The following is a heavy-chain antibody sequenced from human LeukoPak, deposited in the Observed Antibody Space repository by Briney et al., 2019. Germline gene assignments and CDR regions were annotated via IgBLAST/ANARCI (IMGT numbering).Heavy chain of an antibody. J-gene: IGHJ4*02. Sequence: RTGGSLRLSCAASGFTFDDYGMSWVRQAPGKGLEWVSGINWNGGSTGYADSVKGRFTISRDNAKNSLYLQMNSLRAEDTAVYYCARVGIAAYFDYWGQGTLVTVSS. CDR1: GFTFDDYG. CDR2: INWNGGST. CDR3: ARVGIAAYFDY. V-gene: IGHV3-20*04. D-gene: IGHD6-13*01.